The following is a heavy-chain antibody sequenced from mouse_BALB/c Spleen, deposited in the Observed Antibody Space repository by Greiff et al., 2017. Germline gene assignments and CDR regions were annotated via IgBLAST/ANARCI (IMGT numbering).Heavy chain of an antibody. D-gene: IGHD2-14*01. CDR2: ILAGGST. J-gene: IGHJ1*01. CDR1: GFSLTSYG. CDR3: ARNRPLFDV. Sequence: QVQLKESGPGLVAPSQSLSITCTVSGFSLTSYGVHWVRQPPGKGLEWLGVILAGGSTNYNSALMSRLSISKDNSKSQVFFKMNSLQANDTAIYYCARNRPLFDVWGAGTTVTVSS. V-gene: IGHV2-9*02.